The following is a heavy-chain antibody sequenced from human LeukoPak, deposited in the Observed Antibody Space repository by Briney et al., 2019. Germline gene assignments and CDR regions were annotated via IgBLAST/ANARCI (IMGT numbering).Heavy chain of an antibody. D-gene: IGHD4-17*01. CDR1: GGSISSYY. J-gene: IGHJ4*02. V-gene: IGHV4-59*12. CDR3: ARAIGYGDSPPDY. Sequence: SETLSLTCTASGGSISSYYWSWIRQPPGKGLEWIGYIYYSGSTNYNPSLKSRVTISVDTSKNQFSLKLSSVTAADTAVYYCARAIGYGDSPPDYWGQGTLVTVSS. CDR2: IYYSGST.